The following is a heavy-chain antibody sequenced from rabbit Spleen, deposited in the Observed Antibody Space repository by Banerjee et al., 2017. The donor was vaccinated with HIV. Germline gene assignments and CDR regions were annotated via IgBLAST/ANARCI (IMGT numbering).Heavy chain of an antibody. CDR3: ARTDGISVGNFWYNL. D-gene: IGHD8-1*01. Sequence: QSLEESGGDLVKPGASLTLTCTASGFSFSSSDYMCWVRQAPGKGLEWISCIAGSSSGFTYSATWAKGRFTCSKTSSTTVTLQMPSLTVADTATYFCARTDGISVGNFWYNLWGPGTLVTVS. CDR1: GFSFSSSDY. J-gene: IGHJ4*01. V-gene: IGHV1S40*01. CDR2: IAGSSSGFT.